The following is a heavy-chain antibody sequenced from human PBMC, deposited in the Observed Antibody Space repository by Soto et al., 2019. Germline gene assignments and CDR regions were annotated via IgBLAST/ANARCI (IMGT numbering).Heavy chain of an antibody. V-gene: IGHV3-33*01. CDR3: ARDYYGAGEFDY. D-gene: IGHD4-17*01. Sequence: VQLVESGGGVVQPGRSLRLSCAASGFTFSSYGMHWVRQAPGKGLEWVAVIWYDGSNKYYADSVKGRFTISRDNSKNTLYLQMNSLRVEDTAVYYCARDYYGAGEFDYWGQGTLVTVSS. CDR2: IWYDGSNK. J-gene: IGHJ4*02. CDR1: GFTFSSYG.